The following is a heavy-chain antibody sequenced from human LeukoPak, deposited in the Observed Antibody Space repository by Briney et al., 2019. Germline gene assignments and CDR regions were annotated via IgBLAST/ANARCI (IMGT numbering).Heavy chain of an antibody. V-gene: IGHV3-30*04. D-gene: IGHD3-9*01. CDR1: GFTFSTYA. CDR3: ARGNGMTGYAFDI. J-gene: IGHJ3*02. Sequence: GGSLRLSCAASGFTFSTYAMHWVRQAPGKGLEWVAVISYDGSSKYYADSVKGRFTISRDNSKNTLYLQMNSLRAEDTAVYYCARGNGMTGYAFDIWGQGTMVTVSS. CDR2: ISYDGSSK.